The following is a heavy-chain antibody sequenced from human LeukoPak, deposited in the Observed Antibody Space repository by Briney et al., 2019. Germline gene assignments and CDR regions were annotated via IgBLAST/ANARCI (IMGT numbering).Heavy chain of an antibody. D-gene: IGHD3-3*01. V-gene: IGHV4-31*03. CDR2: IFYSGST. J-gene: IGHJ4*02. CDR3: ASRLIAIFGGVPPHFFDY. CDR1: GDSISSGDYY. Sequence: SQTLSLTCTVSGDSISSGDYYWSWIRQHPGKGLEWIGYIFYSGSTYFNPSLKSRVTISVVTSKNQFSLKLSSVTAADTAVYYCASRLIAIFGGVPPHFFDYWGQGTLVTVSS.